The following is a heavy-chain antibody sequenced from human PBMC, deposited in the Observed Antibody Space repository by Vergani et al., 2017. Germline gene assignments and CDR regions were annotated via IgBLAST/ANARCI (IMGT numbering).Heavy chain of an antibody. CDR3: ARDPHYSTTWPFLLLDMDV. CDR1: GGSISSGSYY. V-gene: IGHV4-61*02. CDR2: FYTGGGT. D-gene: IGHD6-13*01. Sequence: QVQLQESGPGLVRPSQTLSLTCTVSGGSISSGSYYWSWFRQPAGKGLEWIGRFYTGGGTSYNPSLKSRVTISVDTSKNQFSLQLSSVTAADTAVYYGARDPHYSTTWPFLLLDMDVWGQGTTVTVSS. J-gene: IGHJ6*02.